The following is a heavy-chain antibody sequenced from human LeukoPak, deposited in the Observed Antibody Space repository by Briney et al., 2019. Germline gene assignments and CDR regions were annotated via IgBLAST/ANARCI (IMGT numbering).Heavy chain of an antibody. J-gene: IGHJ3*02. Sequence: ASVKVSCRASGYTFTDNHIYWVRQAPGQGLEWMGWIDPNSGGPNYAQKFQGRVTMTRDTSTSTAYMELSSLGSEDTAVYYCARDTDDLDIWGQGTMVTVSS. CDR3: ARDTDDLDI. CDR1: GYTFTDNH. V-gene: IGHV1-2*02. CDR2: IDPNSGGP.